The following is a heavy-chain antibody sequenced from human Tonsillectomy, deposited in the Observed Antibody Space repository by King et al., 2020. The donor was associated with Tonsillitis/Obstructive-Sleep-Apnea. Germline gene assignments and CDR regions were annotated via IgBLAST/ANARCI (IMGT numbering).Heavy chain of an antibody. J-gene: IGHJ3*02. D-gene: IGHD1-26*01. V-gene: IGHV4-31*01. CDR3: ARLGRHDAFDI. CDR1: GGSISSGGYY. CDR2: IYYSGST. Sequence: QLQESGPGLVKPSQTLSLTCTVSGGSISSGGYYWSWIRQHPGKGLEWIGYIYYSGSTYYNPSLKSLVTISVETSKNQFSLKLSPVTAADTAVYYCARLGRHDAFDIWGQGTMVTVSS.